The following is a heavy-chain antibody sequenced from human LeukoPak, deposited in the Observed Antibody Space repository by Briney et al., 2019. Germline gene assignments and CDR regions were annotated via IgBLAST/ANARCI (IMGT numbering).Heavy chain of an antibody. CDR3: TRGTGWYYY. J-gene: IGHJ4*02. CDR2: IYYTRST. D-gene: IGHD6-19*01. CDR1: GGSISSYY. Sequence: SETLSLTCTVSGGSISSYYWSWVRQPPRKGLEWIGYIYYTRSTNYNPSLKSRVTISVDTSKNQFSLKLNSVTAADTAVYYCTRGTGWYYYWGQGTLVTVSS. V-gene: IGHV4-59*01.